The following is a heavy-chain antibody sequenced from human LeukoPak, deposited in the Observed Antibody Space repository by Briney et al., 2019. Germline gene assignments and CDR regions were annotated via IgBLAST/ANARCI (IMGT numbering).Heavy chain of an antibody. CDR1: GFTFSSYA. Sequence: GGSLRLSCAASGFTFSSYAMSWVRQAPGKGLEWVSAISGSGGSTYYADSVQGRFTISRDNSKNTLYLQMNSLRAEDTAVYYCAKDPEAYYYDSSGYSSGYWGQGTLVTVSS. CDR2: ISGSGGST. CDR3: AKDPEAYYYDSSGYSSGY. D-gene: IGHD3-22*01. V-gene: IGHV3-23*01. J-gene: IGHJ4*02.